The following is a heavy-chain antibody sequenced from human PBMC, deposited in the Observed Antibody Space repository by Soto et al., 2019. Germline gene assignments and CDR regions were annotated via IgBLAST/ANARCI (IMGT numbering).Heavy chain of an antibody. J-gene: IGHJ4*02. CDR1: GFTFSSYA. D-gene: IGHD1-26*01. Sequence: PGGSLRLSCAASGFTFSSYAMNWVRQAPGKGLEWVSGISGSGGSTYYADSVKGRFTISRDNSKNTLYLQMNSLRAEDTAIYYCAKSFRSTWEKSNFDYWSQGTLVTVSS. V-gene: IGHV3-23*01. CDR3: AKSFRSTWEKSNFDY. CDR2: ISGSGGST.